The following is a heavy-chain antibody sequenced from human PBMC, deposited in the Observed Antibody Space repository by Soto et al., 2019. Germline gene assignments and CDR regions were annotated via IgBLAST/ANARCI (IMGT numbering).Heavy chain of an antibody. Sequence: SETLSLSCAISGGSNSGSNWWGWVRQAPGKGLEWMGEIYHSGSTNYNPSLKSRVTISVDKSKNQFSLKLSSVTAADTAVYYCARDAGIRIAAAGLGDYYFDYWGQGTLVTVSS. D-gene: IGHD6-13*01. J-gene: IGHJ4*02. V-gene: IGHV4-4*02. CDR2: IYHSGST. CDR3: ARDAGIRIAAAGLGDYYFDY. CDR1: GGSNSGSNW.